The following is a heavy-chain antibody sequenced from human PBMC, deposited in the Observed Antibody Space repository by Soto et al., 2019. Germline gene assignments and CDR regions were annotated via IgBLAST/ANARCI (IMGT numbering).Heavy chain of an antibody. CDR3: ARVNYYDSSGYYWFPWYYYGMDV. Sequence: QVQLQESGPGLVKPSQTLSLTCTVSGGSISSGGYYWSWIRQHPGKGLEWIGYIYYSGSTYYNPSLKSRVTISVDTSKNQFSLKLSSVTAADTAVYYCARVNYYDSSGYYWFPWYYYGMDVWGQGTTVTVSS. CDR1: GGSISSGGYY. CDR2: IYYSGST. V-gene: IGHV4-31*03. J-gene: IGHJ6*02. D-gene: IGHD3-22*01.